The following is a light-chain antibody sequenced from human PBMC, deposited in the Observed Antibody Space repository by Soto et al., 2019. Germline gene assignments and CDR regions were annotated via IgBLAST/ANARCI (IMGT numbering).Light chain of an antibody. CDR3: SSYTNINTRACV. CDR1: SSDVGGYNY. Sequence: QSVLTQPASVSGPPGQSIAISCTGTSSDVGGYNYVSWYQQHPGKAPKLIIYEVTDRPSGVSNRFSGSKSGNTASLTISGLQAEDEAEYYCSSYTNINTRACVFGTGTKVTVL. V-gene: IGLV2-14*01. CDR2: EVT. J-gene: IGLJ1*01.